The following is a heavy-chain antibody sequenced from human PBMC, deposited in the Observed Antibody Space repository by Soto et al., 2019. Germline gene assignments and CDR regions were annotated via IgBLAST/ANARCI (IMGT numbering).Heavy chain of an antibody. V-gene: IGHV3-11*01. CDR2: ISSSGSTI. CDR1: GFTFSDYY. CDR3: ARDKVSGTGSTLFDY. D-gene: IGHD3-10*01. J-gene: IGHJ4*02. Sequence: PGGSLRLSCAASGFTFSDYYMSWIRQAPGKGLEWASYISSSGSTIYYADSVKGRFTISRDNAKNSLYLQMNSLRAEDTAVYYCARDKVSGTGSTLFDYWGQGTLVTVSS.